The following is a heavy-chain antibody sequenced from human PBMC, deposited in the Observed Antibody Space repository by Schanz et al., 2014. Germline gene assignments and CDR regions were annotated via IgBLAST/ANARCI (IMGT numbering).Heavy chain of an antibody. CDR2: ISAYNGNT. Sequence: VQLVQSGAEVKKPGTSEKVSCKASGYTFNNYTYVMIWVRQAPGQGLEWMGWISAYNGNTNYAQKLQGRVTMTTDTSTSTAYMELRSLRSDDTAVYYCARGGYSSGWYDRDIAHFDYWGQGTLVTDSS. CDR1: GYTFNNYTYV. J-gene: IGHJ4*02. CDR3: ARGGYSSGWYDRDIAHFDY. V-gene: IGHV1-18*01. D-gene: IGHD6-19*01.